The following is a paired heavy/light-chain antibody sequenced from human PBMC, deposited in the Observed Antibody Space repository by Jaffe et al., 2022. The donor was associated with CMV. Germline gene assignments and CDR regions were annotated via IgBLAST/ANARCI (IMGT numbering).Light chain of an antibody. J-gene: IGKJ2*01. V-gene: IGKV3-20*01. CDR3: QQYGSSPPYT. Sequence: EIVLTQSPGTLSLSPGERATLSCRASQSVSSSYLAWYQQKPGQAPRLVIYGASRRATGIPDRFSGSGSGTDFTLTISRLEPADFAVYYCQQYGSSPPYTFGQGTKLEIK. CDR2: GAS. CDR1: QSVSSSY.
Heavy chain of an antibody. Sequence: EVQLVESGGGLLQPGGSLRLSCAASGFTFSGYEMNWVRQAPGKGLEWVSYIGSSGNSIYYADSVKGRFTISRDDAKNSLYLQMNSLRAEDTAVYYCARPYRYCSGGSCWHYLDSWGQGTLVTVSS. V-gene: IGHV3-48*03. CDR1: GFTFSGYE. CDR3: ARPYRYCSGGSCWHYLDS. D-gene: IGHD2-15*01. CDR2: IGSSGNSI. J-gene: IGHJ4*02.